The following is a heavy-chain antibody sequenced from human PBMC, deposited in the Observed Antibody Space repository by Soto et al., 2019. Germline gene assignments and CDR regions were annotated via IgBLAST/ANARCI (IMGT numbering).Heavy chain of an antibody. CDR1: GFSISNYW. D-gene: IGHD3-22*01. V-gene: IGHV3-7*01. J-gene: IGHJ3*02. Sequence: EVQLVESGGGLVQPGGSLRLSCAASGFSISNYWTTWVRQAPGKGLEWVANIKEDGNEEYYVDSVKGRFTISRDNAKNSLYLQMNSLRAEDTAVYYCARDLTPEILPYYYDANDIWGQGTLVTVSS. CDR2: IKEDGNEE. CDR3: ARDLTPEILPYYYDANDI.